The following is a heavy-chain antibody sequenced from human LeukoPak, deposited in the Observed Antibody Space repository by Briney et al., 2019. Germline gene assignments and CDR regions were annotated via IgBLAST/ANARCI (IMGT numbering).Heavy chain of an antibody. CDR2: ISYDGSNK. D-gene: IGHD1-1*01. V-gene: IGHV3-30-3*01. CDR1: GFTFSSYA. J-gene: IGHJ3*02. Sequence: PGGSLRLSCAASGFTFSSYAMHWVRQAPGKGLEWVAVISYDGSNKYYADSVKGRFTISRDNSKNTLYLQMNSLRAEDTAVYYCARDRGAYNLDAFDIWGQGTMVTVSS. CDR3: ARDRGAYNLDAFDI.